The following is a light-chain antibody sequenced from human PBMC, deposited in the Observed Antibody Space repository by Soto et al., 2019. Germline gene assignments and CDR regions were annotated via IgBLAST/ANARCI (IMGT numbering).Light chain of an antibody. CDR1: QSVLYSSNNKNY. J-gene: IGKJ4*01. Sequence: DIVMTQSPDSLAVSLGERATINCKSSQSVLYSSNNKNYLAWYQQKPGQPPKLLMYWASNRESGVPDRFSGSGSGTDFTLSISSLQAEDVAVYYCQQYYSTPLTLGGGTKVEIK. CDR2: WAS. V-gene: IGKV4-1*01. CDR3: QQYYSTPLT.